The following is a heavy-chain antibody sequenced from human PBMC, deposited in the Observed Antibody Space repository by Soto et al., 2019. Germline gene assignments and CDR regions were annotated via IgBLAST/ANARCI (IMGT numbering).Heavy chain of an antibody. CDR1: GYTFTGYY. Sequence: GASVKVSCKASGYTFTGYYMHWVRQAPGQGLERMGWINPNSGGTNYAQRLQGWVTMTRDTSISTAYMELSRLRSDDTAVYYCARGEGYCSSTSCHEGMDVWGQGTTVTVSS. CDR2: INPNSGGT. D-gene: IGHD2-2*01. J-gene: IGHJ6*02. CDR3: ARGEGYCSSTSCHEGMDV. V-gene: IGHV1-2*04.